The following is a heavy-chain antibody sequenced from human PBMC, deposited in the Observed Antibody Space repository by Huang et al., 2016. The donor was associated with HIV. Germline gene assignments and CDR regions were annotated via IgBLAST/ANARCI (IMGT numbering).Heavy chain of an antibody. Sequence: EVQLVQSGAVVKKPGESLKISCTGSGYTFNGYWIGWVRQMPGKGLEWRGIIYTGDYDTTYSPSFQGQVTISADKSISTAYLQWSGLKASDTAMYYCARQGVGDFVVEPTGLGAFDIWGQGTMVTVSS. CDR1: GYTFNGYW. J-gene: IGHJ3*02. CDR3: ARQGVGDFVVEPTGLGAFDI. CDR2: IYTGDYDT. V-gene: IGHV5-51*01. D-gene: IGHD2-2*01.